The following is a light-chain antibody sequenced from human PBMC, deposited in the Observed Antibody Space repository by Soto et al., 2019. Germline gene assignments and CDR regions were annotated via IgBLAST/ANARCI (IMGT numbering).Light chain of an antibody. V-gene: IGKV4-1*01. CDR3: HQYYTTPQT. Sequence: VLTQSPSSLAGSLGERATVNCRSSQSVLDNSTNKSYLAWYQKKPGHPPKLLVHWASVREAGVPDRFSGGGSGTDFTLTISSLQAEDVAVYYCHQYYTTPQTFGQGTQLEIK. J-gene: IGKJ2*01. CDR2: WAS. CDR1: QSVLDNSTNKSY.